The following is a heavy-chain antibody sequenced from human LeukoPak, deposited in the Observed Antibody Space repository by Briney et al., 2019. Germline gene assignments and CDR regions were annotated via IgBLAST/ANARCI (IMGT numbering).Heavy chain of an antibody. V-gene: IGHV4-38-2*02. Sequence: PSETLSLTCTVSGYSISSGYYWSWIRQPPGKGLEWIGEINHSGSTNYNPSLKSRVTISVDTSKNQFSLKLSSVTAADTAVYYCARGPFGYVWGSYRQGFDYWGQGTLVTVSS. CDR1: GYSISSGYY. CDR2: INHSGST. D-gene: IGHD3-16*02. CDR3: ARGPFGYVWGSYRQGFDY. J-gene: IGHJ4*02.